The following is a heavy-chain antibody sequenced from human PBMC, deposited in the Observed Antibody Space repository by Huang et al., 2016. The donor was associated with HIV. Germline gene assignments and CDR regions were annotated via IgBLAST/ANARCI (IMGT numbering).Heavy chain of an antibody. CDR2: SNPNSGNT. D-gene: IGHD6-6*01. CDR1: GYSFASYD. CDR3: VRGWYIAALPYFDY. J-gene: IGHJ4*02. V-gene: IGHV1-8*01. Sequence: QVQLVQSGAEVRKPGASVKVSCEASGYSFASYDINWVRQATGQGLEGMGGSNPNSGNTGYAQKFQGRVTMTRNTSISTAYMELSSLRSEDTAKYFCVRGWYIAALPYFDYWGQGTLVTVSS.